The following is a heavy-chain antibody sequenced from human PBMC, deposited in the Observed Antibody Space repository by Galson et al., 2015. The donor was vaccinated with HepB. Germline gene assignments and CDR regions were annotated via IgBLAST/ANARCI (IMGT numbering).Heavy chain of an antibody. Sequence: SLRLSCAASGFTFSNAWMNWVRQAPGKGLEWVGRIKSKTDGGTTDYAAPVKGRFTISRDDSKNTLYLQMNSLKTEDTAVYYCTTDPITMVRGLRGGAFDIWGQGTMVTVSS. CDR3: TTDPITMVRGLRGGAFDI. V-gene: IGHV3-15*07. D-gene: IGHD3-10*01. J-gene: IGHJ3*02. CDR2: IKSKTDGGTT. CDR1: GFTFSNAW.